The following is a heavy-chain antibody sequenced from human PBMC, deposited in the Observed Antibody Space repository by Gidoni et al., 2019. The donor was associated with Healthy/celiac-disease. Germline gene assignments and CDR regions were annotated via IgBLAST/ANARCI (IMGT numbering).Heavy chain of an antibody. CDR3: ARQVVVVVAATPFDY. J-gene: IGHJ4*02. V-gene: IGHV4-39*01. CDR1: GGSISSSSYY. CDR2: IYYSGST. Sequence: QLQLQESGPGLVKPSETLYLTCTVSGGSISSSSYYWGWIRQPPGKGLEWIGSIYYSGSTYYTPSLKSRVTISVDTSKDQFSLKLSSVTAADTAVYCCARQVVVVVAATPFDYWGQGTLVTVSS. D-gene: IGHD2-15*01.